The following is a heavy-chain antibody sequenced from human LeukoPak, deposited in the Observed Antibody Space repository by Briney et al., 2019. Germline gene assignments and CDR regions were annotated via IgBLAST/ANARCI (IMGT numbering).Heavy chain of an antibody. V-gene: IGHV4-39*01. CDR2: IYYSGST. J-gene: IGHJ3*02. Sequence: SETLSLTCTVSGGSISSSGYSWGWIRQPPGQGLEWIGSIYYSGSTYYSPSLKSRVTISLDTSKNQFSLKLSSVTAADTAVYYCARHNKAFDIWGQGTMVTVSS. D-gene: IGHD2/OR15-2a*01. CDR3: ARHNKAFDI. CDR1: GGSISSSGYS.